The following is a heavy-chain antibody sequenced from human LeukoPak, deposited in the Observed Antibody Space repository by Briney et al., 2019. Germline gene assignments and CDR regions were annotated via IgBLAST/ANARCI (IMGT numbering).Heavy chain of an antibody. D-gene: IGHD2-2*02. CDR3: ASAYCSSTSCYTDAFDI. CDR2: IHHSGST. Sequence: SQTLSLTCAVSGGSISSGGYSWSWIRQPPGKGLEWIGYIHHSGSTYYNPSLKSRVTISVDRSKNQFSLKLSSVTAADTAVYYCASAYCSSTSCYTDAFDIWGQGTMVTVSS. CDR1: GGSISSGGYS. V-gene: IGHV4-30-2*01. J-gene: IGHJ3*02.